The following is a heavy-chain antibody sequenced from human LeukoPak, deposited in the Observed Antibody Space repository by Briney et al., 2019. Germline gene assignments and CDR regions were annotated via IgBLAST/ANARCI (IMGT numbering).Heavy chain of an antibody. V-gene: IGHV4-59*12. Sequence: SETLSLTCTVSGGSISSYYWSWIRQPPGKGLEWIGYVYYSGSTTYIPSLKSRVTISVDTSKNQFSLKLRSVTAADTAVYYCARDRNQWLRGPFDPWGQGTLVTVSS. J-gene: IGHJ5*02. CDR3: ARDRNQWLRGPFDP. D-gene: IGHD6-19*01. CDR1: GGSISSYY. CDR2: VYYSGST.